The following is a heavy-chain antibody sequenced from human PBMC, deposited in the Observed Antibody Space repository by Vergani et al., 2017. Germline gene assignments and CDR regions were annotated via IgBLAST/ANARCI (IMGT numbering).Heavy chain of an antibody. J-gene: IGHJ6*02. V-gene: IGHV3-53*02. Sequence: EVQLVETGGGLIQPGGSLRLSCAASGFTVSSNYMSWVRQAPGKGLEWVSVIYSGGSTYYADSVKGRFTISRDNSKNTLYLQMNSLRAEDTAVYYCARAGGYSSSSFVDHYYGMDVWGQGTTVTVSS. CDR1: GFTVSSNY. CDR2: IYSGGST. D-gene: IGHD6-6*01. CDR3: ARAGGYSSSSFVDHYYGMDV.